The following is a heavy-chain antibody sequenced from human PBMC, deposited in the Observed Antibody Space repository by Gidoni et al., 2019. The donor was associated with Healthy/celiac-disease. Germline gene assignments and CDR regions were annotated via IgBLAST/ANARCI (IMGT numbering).Heavy chain of an antibody. J-gene: IGHJ4*02. V-gene: IGHV1-2*02. D-gene: IGHD3-22*01. CDR2: INPNSGGT. Sequence: QVQLVQSGAEVKKPGASVKVSCKASGYTFTGYYMHWVRQAPGQGLEWMGWINPNSGGTNYAQKFQGRVTMTRDTSISTAYMERSRLRSDDTAVYYCARVTHPAYYYGSSGYYYQFDYWGQGTLVTVSS. CDR1: GYTFTGYY. CDR3: ARVTHPAYYYGSSGYYYQFDY.